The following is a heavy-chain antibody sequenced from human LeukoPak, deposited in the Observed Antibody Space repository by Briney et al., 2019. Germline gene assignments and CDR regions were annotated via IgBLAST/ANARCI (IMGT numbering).Heavy chain of an antibody. CDR3: GRRFGNPSPLAF. V-gene: IGHV3-66*04. Sequence: GGSLRLSCVGSGFNVTTNNMYWVRQAPGKGLECVSAFHAGGGPDYADSVRDRFTISRDNSKNTLYLQMNSLRAEDTAVYFCGRRFGNPSPLAFGGKGTLVTVSS. CDR2: FHAGGGP. J-gene: IGHJ4*02. CDR1: GFNVTTNN. D-gene: IGHD2-21*01.